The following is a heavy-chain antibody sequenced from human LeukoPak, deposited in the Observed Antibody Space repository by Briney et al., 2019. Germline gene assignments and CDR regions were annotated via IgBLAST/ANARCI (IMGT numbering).Heavy chain of an antibody. D-gene: IGHD3-22*01. Sequence: PSETLSLTCAVSGYSINSGYYWGWIRQPPGKGLEWIGSIYHSGSTYYNPPLKSRVTISIDTSKNQFSLKLSSVTAADTAVYYCARLGHYYDSSGYYDAFDIWGQGTMVTVSS. V-gene: IGHV4-38-2*01. CDR1: GYSINSGYY. CDR2: IYHSGST. J-gene: IGHJ3*02. CDR3: ARLGHYYDSSGYYDAFDI.